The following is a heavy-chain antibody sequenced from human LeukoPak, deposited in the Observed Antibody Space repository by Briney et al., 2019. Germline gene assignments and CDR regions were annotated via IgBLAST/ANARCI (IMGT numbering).Heavy chain of an antibody. CDR1: GFTFSSYA. Sequence: PGRSLRLSCAASGFTFSSYAMHWVRQAPGKGLEWVAVISYDGSNKYYADSVKGRFTISRDNSKNTLYLQMNSLRAEDTAVYYCARGLWFGELSIAAYWGQGTLVTVSS. J-gene: IGHJ4*02. CDR2: ISYDGSNK. V-gene: IGHV3-30-3*01. D-gene: IGHD3-10*01. CDR3: ARGLWFGELSIAAY.